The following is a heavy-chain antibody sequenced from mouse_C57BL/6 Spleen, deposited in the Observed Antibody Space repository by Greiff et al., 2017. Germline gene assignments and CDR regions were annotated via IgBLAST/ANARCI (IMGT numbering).Heavy chain of an antibody. V-gene: IGHV1-64*01. CDR1: GYTFTSYW. CDR3: ASITTVVGFDY. CDR2: IHPNSGST. D-gene: IGHD1-1*01. Sequence: VQLQQPGAELVKPGASVKLSCKASGYTFTSYWMHWVKQRPGQGLEWIGMIHPNSGSTNYNEKFKSKATLPVDKSSSTAYMQLSSLTSEDSAVYYCASITTVVGFDYWGQGTTLTVSS. J-gene: IGHJ2*01.